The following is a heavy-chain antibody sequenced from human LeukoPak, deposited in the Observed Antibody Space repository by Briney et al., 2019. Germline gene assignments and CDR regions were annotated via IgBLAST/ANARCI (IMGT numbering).Heavy chain of an antibody. D-gene: IGHD5-18*01. V-gene: IGHV3-30*02. CDR2: IRYDGSNK. Sequence: GGSLRLSCAASRFTFNNYGMHWVRKAPGKGLGGVAFIRYDGSNKYYADSVKGRFSISRDNSKNTLYLQMNSLRPEDTAVYYCAKLGEGGYSYDYLPYYFDYWGQGTLVTVSS. CDR1: RFTFNNYG. J-gene: IGHJ4*02. CDR3: AKLGEGGYSYDYLPYYFDY.